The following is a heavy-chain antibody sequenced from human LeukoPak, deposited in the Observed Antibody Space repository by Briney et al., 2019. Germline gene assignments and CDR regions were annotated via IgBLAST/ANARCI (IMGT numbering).Heavy chain of an antibody. V-gene: IGHV3-9*01. D-gene: IGHD3-22*01. CDR2: ISWNSGSI. J-gene: IGHJ3*02. CDR1: GFTFDDYA. Sequence: PGRSLRLSCAASGFTFDDYAMHWVRHAPGKGLEWVSGISWNSGSIGYADSVKGRFTISRDNAKNSLYLQMNSLRAEDTALYYCAKGDNDSSGYYLDAFDIWGQGTMVTVSS. CDR3: AKGDNDSSGYYLDAFDI.